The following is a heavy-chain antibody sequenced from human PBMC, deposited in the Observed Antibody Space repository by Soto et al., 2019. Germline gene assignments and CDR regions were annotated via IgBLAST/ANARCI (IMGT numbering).Heavy chain of an antibody. V-gene: IGHV3-30*18. CDR2: ISYDGSNK. D-gene: IGHD5-18*01. Sequence: QVQLVESGGGVVQPGRSLRLSCAASGFTFSSYGMHWVRQAPGKGLEWVAVISYDGSNKYYADSVKGRFTISRDNSKNTLYLQMNSLRAEDTAVYYCAKDPGGYSYYNWFDPWGQGTLVTVSS. CDR1: GFTFSSYG. J-gene: IGHJ5*02. CDR3: AKDPGGYSYYNWFDP.